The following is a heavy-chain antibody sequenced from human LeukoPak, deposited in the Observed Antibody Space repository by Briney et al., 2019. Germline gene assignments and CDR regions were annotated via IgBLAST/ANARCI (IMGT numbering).Heavy chain of an antibody. V-gene: IGHV4-4*02. CDR2: IFHSGST. J-gene: IGHJ6*03. D-gene: IGHD2-15*01. CDR1: SGSIFTSNW. Sequence: PSETLSLTCAVSSGSIFTSNWWSWVRQPPGKGLEWIGQIFHSGSTSYSPSLKSRVTISVDTSKNQFSLKLSSVTAADTAVYYCARLNVVVVVAATQLYYYYYMDVWGKGTTVTISS. CDR3: ARLNVVVVVAATQLYYYYYMDV.